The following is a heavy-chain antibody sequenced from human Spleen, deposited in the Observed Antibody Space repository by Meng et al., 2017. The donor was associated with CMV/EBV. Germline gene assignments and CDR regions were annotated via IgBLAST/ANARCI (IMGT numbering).Heavy chain of an antibody. Sequence: SLKISCAASGFTFSDYAIHWVRQAPGKGLEWVSGITWNSGSIDYADSVKGRFTISGDNSKNTLYLQMNSLRAEDTAVYYCEGGFGVEPGWGQGTLVTVSS. CDR2: ITWNSGSI. CDR3: EGGFGVEPG. J-gene: IGHJ4*02. V-gene: IGHV3-9*01. CDR1: GFTFSDYA. D-gene: IGHD3-3*01.